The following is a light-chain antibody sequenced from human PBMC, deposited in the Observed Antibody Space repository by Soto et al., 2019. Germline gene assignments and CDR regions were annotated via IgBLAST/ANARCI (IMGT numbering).Light chain of an antibody. J-gene: IGKJ5*01. CDR1: QNINNY. CDR2: DAS. CDR3: QQYENLPT. Sequence: DIQMTQSPSSLSSSVGDRVSITCQASQNINNYLNWYQQKPGRAPKLLIYDASNLEAGVPSRFRGSGSGTDFTFTISRLQPEDIATYYCQQYENLPTFGQGTRLEIK. V-gene: IGKV1-33*01.